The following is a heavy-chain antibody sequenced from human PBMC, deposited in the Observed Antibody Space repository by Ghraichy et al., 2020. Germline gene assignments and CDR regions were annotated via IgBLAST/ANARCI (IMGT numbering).Heavy chain of an antibody. CDR3: ARHTAVTATRGFDF. V-gene: IGHV4-4*02. Sequence: GTLSLTCTVSGGSITGNWWSWVRQPPGKGLEWIGETYHSGRSKYHPSLESRVTISIDTSKNQFSMELVSVTAADTAMYYCARHTAVTATRGFDFWGQGTLVTVSS. J-gene: IGHJ4*02. D-gene: IGHD2-21*02. CDR2: TYHSGRS. CDR1: GGSITGNW.